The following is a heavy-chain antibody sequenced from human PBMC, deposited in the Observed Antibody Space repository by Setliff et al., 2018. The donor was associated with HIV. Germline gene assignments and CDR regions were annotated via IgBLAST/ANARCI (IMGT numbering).Heavy chain of an antibody. V-gene: IGHV1-8*02. CDR2: INAGSGDT. Sequence: ASVKVSCKASGYTFSTYAIHWVRQAPGQRLGWMGWINAGSGDTGYAQKFQGRVIMTRDTSISTAYMELSSLTSADTAVYYCASGKGVRGVIITGGLDVWGKGTTVTVSS. J-gene: IGHJ6*04. D-gene: IGHD3-10*01. CDR3: ASGKGVRGVIITGGLDV. CDR1: GYTFSTYA.